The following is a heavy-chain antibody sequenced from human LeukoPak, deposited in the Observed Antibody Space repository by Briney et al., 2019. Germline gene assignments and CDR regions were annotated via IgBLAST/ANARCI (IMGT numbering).Heavy chain of an antibody. J-gene: IGHJ5*02. CDR3: AAAPKYNWNPNWFDP. D-gene: IGHD1-20*01. CDR2: IVVGSGNT. Sequence: SVKVSCKASGFTFTSSAMQWGRQARGQRLEWIGWIVVGSGNTNYAQKFQERVTITRDMSTSTAYMELSSPRSEDTAVYYCAAAPKYNWNPNWFDPWGQGTLVTVSS. CDR1: GFTFTSSA. V-gene: IGHV1-58*02.